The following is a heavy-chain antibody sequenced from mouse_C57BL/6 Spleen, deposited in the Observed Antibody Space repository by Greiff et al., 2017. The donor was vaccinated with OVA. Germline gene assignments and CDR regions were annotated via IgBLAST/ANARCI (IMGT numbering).Heavy chain of an antibody. Sequence: EVKLMESGGGLVQPKGSLKLSCAASGFSFNTYAMNWVRQAPGKGLEWVARIRSKSNNYATYYADSVKDRFTISRDDSESMLYLQMNNLKTEDTAMYYCVRPNWDGYFDVWGTGTTVTVSS. CDR2: IRSKSNNYAT. CDR1: GFSFNTYA. CDR3: VRPNWDGYFDV. J-gene: IGHJ1*03. D-gene: IGHD4-1*01. V-gene: IGHV10-1*01.